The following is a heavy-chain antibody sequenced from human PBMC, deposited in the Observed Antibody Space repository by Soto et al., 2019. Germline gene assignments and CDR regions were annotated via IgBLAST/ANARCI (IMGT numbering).Heavy chain of an antibody. CDR2: IYHTGST. CDR1: GDSISTVGHY. D-gene: IGHD1-1*01. J-gene: IGHJ4*02. V-gene: IGHV4-31*03. CDR3: ARATGTLRSRNCDY. Sequence: TLSLSCTVSGDSISTVGHYWTWIRQPPGKGREWIGSIYHTGSTYYSKSLRSRLTMSVDTSKSQFSLRLSSVTAADTAVYYCARATGTLRSRNCDYWGQGSLVT.